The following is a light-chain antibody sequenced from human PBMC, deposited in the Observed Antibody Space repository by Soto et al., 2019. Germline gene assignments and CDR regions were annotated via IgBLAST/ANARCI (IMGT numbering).Light chain of an antibody. V-gene: IGKV3-11*01. Sequence: EIVLTQSPATLSLSPGERATLSCRASQSVSSYLAWYQQKPGQAPRLLIYDASNRATGIPARFSGSGSGTEFTLTISSLQSEDFAVYHCQQYNQWPGTFGQGTKVDIK. CDR3: QQYNQWPGT. CDR2: DAS. CDR1: QSVSSY. J-gene: IGKJ1*01.